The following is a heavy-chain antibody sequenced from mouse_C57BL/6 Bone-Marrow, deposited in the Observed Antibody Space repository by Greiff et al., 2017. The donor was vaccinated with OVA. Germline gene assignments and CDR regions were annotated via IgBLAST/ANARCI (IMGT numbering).Heavy chain of an antibody. CDR1: GFTFSNYW. Sequence: EVQLQQSGGGLVQPGGSMKLSCVASGFTFSNYWMNWVRQSPEKGLEWVAQIRLKSDNYATHYAESVKGRFTISRDDSKSSVYLQMNNLRAEDTGIYYCTFDLLDYWGQGTTLTVSS. CDR3: TFDLLDY. V-gene: IGHV6-3*01. D-gene: IGHD2-1*01. CDR2: IRLKSDNYAT. J-gene: IGHJ2*01.